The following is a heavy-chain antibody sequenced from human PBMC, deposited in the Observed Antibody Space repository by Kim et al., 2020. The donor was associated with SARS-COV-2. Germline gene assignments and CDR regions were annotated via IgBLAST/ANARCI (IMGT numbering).Heavy chain of an antibody. CDR1: GYTLTELS. CDR2: FDPEDGET. Sequence: ASVKVSCKVSGYTLTELSMHWVRQAPGKGLEWMGGFDPEDGETIYAQKFQGRVTMTEDTSTDTAYMELSSLRSEDTAVYYCATSRNYYYGMDDWGQGTTVTVSS. V-gene: IGHV1-24*01. J-gene: IGHJ6*02. CDR3: ATSRNYYYGMDD.